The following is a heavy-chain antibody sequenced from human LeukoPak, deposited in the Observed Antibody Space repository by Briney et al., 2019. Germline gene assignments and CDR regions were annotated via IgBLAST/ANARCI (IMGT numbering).Heavy chain of an antibody. CDR2: ITYDGYYK. Sequence: GGPLRLSCAASGFTFTSYGMHWVRQSPGKGLEWVALITYDGYYKYYSDSVKGRFTISSDTSKNTLYLQMNSLRAEDTAVYYCARDLSPVVRASPMGYWGQGTLVTVSS. V-gene: IGHV3-30*03. CDR1: GFTFTSYG. J-gene: IGHJ4*02. D-gene: IGHD3-10*01. CDR3: ARDLSPVVRASPMGY.